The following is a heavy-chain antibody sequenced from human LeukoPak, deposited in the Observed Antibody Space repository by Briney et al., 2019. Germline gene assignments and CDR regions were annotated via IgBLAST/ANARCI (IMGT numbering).Heavy chain of an antibody. Sequence: GGSLRLSCTASGFTFSSYTMTWVRQAPGKGLRWVSTITTGDGNTYYADSVKGRFTVSRDDSKNTLYLQMNSLRAEDTAVYYCAKDGGLWVSAHWGDSWGRGTLVTVSS. CDR1: GFTFSSYT. V-gene: IGHV3-23*01. D-gene: IGHD7-27*01. CDR2: ITTGDGNT. J-gene: IGHJ4*02. CDR3: AKDGGLWVSAHWGDS.